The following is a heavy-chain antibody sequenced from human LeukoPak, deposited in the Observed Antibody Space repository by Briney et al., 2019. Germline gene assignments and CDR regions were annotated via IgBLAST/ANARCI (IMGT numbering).Heavy chain of an antibody. J-gene: IGHJ4*02. V-gene: IGHV3-23*01. CDR3: AKSGHDSSGYYRPYYFDY. CDR1: GFTFSSYA. CDR2: ISGSGGST. Sequence: GGSLRLSCAASGFTFSSYAMYWVRQAPGKGLEWVSAISGSGGSTYYADSVKGRFTISRDNSKNTLYLQMYSLRAEDTAVYYCAKSGHDSSGYYRPYYFDYWGQGTLVTVSS. D-gene: IGHD3-22*01.